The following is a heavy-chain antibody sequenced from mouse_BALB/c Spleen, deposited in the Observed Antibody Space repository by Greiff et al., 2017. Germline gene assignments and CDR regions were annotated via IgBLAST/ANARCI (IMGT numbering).Heavy chain of an antibody. CDR2: IDPENGDT. J-gene: IGHJ4*01. V-gene: IGHV14-4*02. CDR3: RGYGSSYDYAMDY. D-gene: IGHD1-1*01. CDR1: GFNIKDYY. Sequence: VQLKQSGAELVRSGASVKLSCTASGFNIKDYYMHWVKQRPEQGLEWIGWIDPENGDTEYAPKFQGKATMTADTSSNTAYLQLSSLTSEDTAVYYCRGYGSSYDYAMDYWGQGTSVTVSS.